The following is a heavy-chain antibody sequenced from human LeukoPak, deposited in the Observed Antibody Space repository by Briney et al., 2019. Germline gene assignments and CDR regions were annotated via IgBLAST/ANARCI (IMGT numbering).Heavy chain of an antibody. CDR2: IYYSGST. J-gene: IGHJ4*02. Sequence: PSETLSLTCTVSGGSISSYYWSWIRQPPGKGLEWIGYIYYSGSTNYNPSLKSRVTISVDTSKNQFSLKLSSVTAADTAVYYCARARSHDSSGYTFDYWGQGTLVTVSS. CDR3: ARARSHDSSGYTFDY. CDR1: GGSISSYY. D-gene: IGHD3-22*01. V-gene: IGHV4-59*01.